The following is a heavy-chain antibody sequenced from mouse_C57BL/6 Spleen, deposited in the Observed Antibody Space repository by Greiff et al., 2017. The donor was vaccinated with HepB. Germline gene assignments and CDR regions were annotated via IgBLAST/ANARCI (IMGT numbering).Heavy chain of an antibody. Sequence: VKLMESGAELARPGASVKLSCKASGYTFTSYGISWVKQRTGQGLEWIGEIFPRSGNTYYNEKFKGKATLTADKPSSTAYMELRSLTSEDSAVYFCARDDYDGAMDYWGQGTSVTVSS. CDR1: GYTFTSYG. CDR2: IFPRSGNT. J-gene: IGHJ4*01. CDR3: ARDDYDGAMDY. V-gene: IGHV1-81*01. D-gene: IGHD2-4*01.